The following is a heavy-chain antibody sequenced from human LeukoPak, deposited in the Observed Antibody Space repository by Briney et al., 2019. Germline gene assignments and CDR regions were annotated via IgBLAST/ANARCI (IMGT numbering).Heavy chain of an antibody. V-gene: IGHV3-21*01. CDR2: ISCHSSYI. J-gene: IGHJ4*02. CDR3: ARGGLAGYSSGWYGSPGLIDY. D-gene: IGHD6-19*01. Sequence: GGSLRLSCAASGYPFRSYSMNWVRQAPAKGLNRVPSISCHSSYIYYADSVKGRFTISRDNAKNSLYLQMYSLRAEDTAVYYCARGGLAGYSSGWYGSPGLIDYWGQGTLVTVSS. CDR1: GYPFRSYS.